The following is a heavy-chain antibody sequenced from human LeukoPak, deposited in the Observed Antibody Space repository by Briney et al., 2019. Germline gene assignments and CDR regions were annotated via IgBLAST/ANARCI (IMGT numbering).Heavy chain of an antibody. CDR1: GYTFTGYY. V-gene: IGHV1-2*02. CDR2: INPNSGGT. Sequence: ASVKVSCTASGYTFTGYYMHWVRQAPGQGLEWMGWINPNSGGTNYAQKFQGRVTMTRDTSISTAYMELSRLRSDNTAVYYCARERTLTSCYDYWGQGTLVTVSS. CDR3: ARERTLTSCYDY. D-gene: IGHD2-15*01. J-gene: IGHJ4*02.